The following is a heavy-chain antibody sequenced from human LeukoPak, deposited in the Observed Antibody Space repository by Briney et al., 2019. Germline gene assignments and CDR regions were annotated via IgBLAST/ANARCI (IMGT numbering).Heavy chain of an antibody. CDR1: GGSISTYY. CDR2: IYYSGRT. V-gene: IGHV4-59*01. Sequence: SETLSLTCTVSGGSISTYYWSWIRQPPGRGLEWIGHIYYSGRTSYNPSLKSRVAISVDTSKTHFSLKLSSVTAADTAVYYCARGSIAVPGISAFDIWGQGTMVTVSS. CDR3: ARGSIAVPGISAFDI. J-gene: IGHJ3*02. D-gene: IGHD6-19*01.